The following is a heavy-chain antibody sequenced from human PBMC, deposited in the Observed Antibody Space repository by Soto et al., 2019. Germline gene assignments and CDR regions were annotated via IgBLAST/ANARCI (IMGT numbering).Heavy chain of an antibody. V-gene: IGHV1-2*04. CDR3: ARGLLLEPLGGYGMDV. CDR1: GYTFTGYY. Sequence: ASVKVSCKASGYTFTGYYMHWVRQAPGQGLEWMGWINPNSGGTNYAQKFQGWVTMTRDTSISTAYMELSRLRSDDTAVYYCARGLLLEPLGGYGMDVWGQATTVTVSS. J-gene: IGHJ6*02. CDR2: INPNSGGT. D-gene: IGHD1-1*01.